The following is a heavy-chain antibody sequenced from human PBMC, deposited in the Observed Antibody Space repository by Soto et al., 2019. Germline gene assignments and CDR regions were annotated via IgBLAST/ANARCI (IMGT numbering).Heavy chain of an antibody. Sequence: SLRLSCAASGFTFSTYWMSWVRQAPGKGLEWVANIKEDGSEKYYVDSVEGRFTISRDSAKNSLYLQMTSLRAEDTALYYCARGWGYFDSSGFPYLYAMDVWGQGTTVTVSS. V-gene: IGHV3-7*01. D-gene: IGHD3-22*01. CDR1: GFTFSTYW. CDR2: IKEDGSEK. CDR3: ARGWGYFDSSGFPYLYAMDV. J-gene: IGHJ6*02.